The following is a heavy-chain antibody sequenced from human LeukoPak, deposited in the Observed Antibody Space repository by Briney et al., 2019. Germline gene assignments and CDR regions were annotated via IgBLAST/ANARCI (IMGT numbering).Heavy chain of an antibody. CDR1: GGSISSGGYY. Sequence: SSETLSLTCTVSGGSISSGGYYWSWIRQPPGKGLEWIVEINHSGSTNYNPSLKSRVTISVDTSKNQFSLKLSSVTAADTAVYYCARASVAAPPGYWGQGTLVTGSS. D-gene: IGHD6-19*01. V-gene: IGHV4-39*07. CDR2: INHSGST. CDR3: ARASVAAPPGY. J-gene: IGHJ4*02.